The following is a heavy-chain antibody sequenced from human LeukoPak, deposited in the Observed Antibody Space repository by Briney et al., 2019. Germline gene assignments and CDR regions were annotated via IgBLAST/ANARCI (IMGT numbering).Heavy chain of an antibody. D-gene: IGHD6-19*01. V-gene: IGHV1-8*03. J-gene: IGHJ6*03. CDR1: GGTFNNYA. Sequence: ASVTVSCKASGGTFNNYAISWVRQAPGQGLEWMGWMNPKSGNTGYAQKFQGRVTITRNTSISTAYMEVSSLRYEDTAVYYCARRAVDNSYYYYMDVWGKGTTVTVSS. CDR3: ARRAVDNSYYYYMDV. CDR2: MNPKSGNT.